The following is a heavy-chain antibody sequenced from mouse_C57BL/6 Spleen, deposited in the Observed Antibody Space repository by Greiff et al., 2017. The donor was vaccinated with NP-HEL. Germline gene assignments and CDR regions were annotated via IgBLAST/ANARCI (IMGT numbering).Heavy chain of an antibody. CDR1: GYTFTSSW. CDR2: IDPSDSET. D-gene: IGHD4-1*01. J-gene: IGHJ3*01. Sequence: QVQLKQSGAELVRPGSSVKLSCKASGYTFTSSWMHWVKQRPIQGLEWIGNIDPSDSETHDKLKFKDKATLTVDKSSSTAYRQLSSLTSEDSAVYYCATGTGFAYWGQGTLVTVSA. CDR3: ATGTGFAY. V-gene: IGHV1-52*01.